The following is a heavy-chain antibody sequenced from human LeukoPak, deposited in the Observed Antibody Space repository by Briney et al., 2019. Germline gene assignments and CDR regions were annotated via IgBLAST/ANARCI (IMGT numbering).Heavy chain of an antibody. D-gene: IGHD2-2*01. CDR3: ARDTSWSH. CDR2: IKPDGSDK. V-gene: IGHV3-7*01. Sequence: GGSLSLFCGASGFTFSGCWMRGVRRAPGKGLEWVANIKPDGSDKYYVDSVKGRFTLSRDNAKNSLYLQMNSPRAEDTAVYYCARDTSWSHWGQGTLVTVSS. J-gene: IGHJ4*02. CDR1: GFTFSGCW.